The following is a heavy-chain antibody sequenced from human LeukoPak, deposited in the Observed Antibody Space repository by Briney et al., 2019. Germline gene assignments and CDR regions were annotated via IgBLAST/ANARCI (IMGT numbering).Heavy chain of an antibody. CDR2: INLNSGVT. D-gene: IGHD1-26*01. V-gene: IGHV1-2*06. Sequence: ASVKVSCKASGYTFTDYYMHWIRQAPGQGLEWMGRINLNSGVTDYAQNFQGRVTMTRDTSISTAYMELSRLRSDDTPLYYCARETGGSSLIYFDYWGQGTLVTVSS. J-gene: IGHJ4*02. CDR1: GYTFTDYY. CDR3: ARETGGSSLIYFDY.